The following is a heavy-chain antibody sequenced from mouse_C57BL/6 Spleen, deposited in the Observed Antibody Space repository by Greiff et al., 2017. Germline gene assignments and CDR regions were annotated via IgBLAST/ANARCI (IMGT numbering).Heavy chain of an antibody. CDR1: GFSLTSYG. CDR3: ARGFSYYFDY. V-gene: IGHV2-2*01. Sequence: QVQLQQSGPGLVQPSQSLSITCTVSGFSLTSYGVHWVRQSPGKGLEWLGVIWSGGSTDYNAAFIFRLSISKDNSKSQVFFKMNSLQADDTAIYYCARGFSYYFDYWGQGTTLTVSS. J-gene: IGHJ2*01. CDR2: IWSGGST.